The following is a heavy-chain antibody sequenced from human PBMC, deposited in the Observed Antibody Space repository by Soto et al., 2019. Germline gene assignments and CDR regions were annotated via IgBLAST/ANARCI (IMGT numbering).Heavy chain of an antibody. CDR2: IYPGDSQT. Sequence: EVQLVQSGAEVKKPGESLKISCKGSGYSFSGWWIGWVRQIPGKDLEWMGIIYPGDSQTVYSPSFQGQVTISADKSISTAYLQWSSLKASDTAIYYCARHVQTSTWSNFDYWGQGTLVTVSS. D-gene: IGHD6-13*01. V-gene: IGHV5-51*01. J-gene: IGHJ4*02. CDR1: GYSFSGWW. CDR3: ARHVQTSTWSNFDY.